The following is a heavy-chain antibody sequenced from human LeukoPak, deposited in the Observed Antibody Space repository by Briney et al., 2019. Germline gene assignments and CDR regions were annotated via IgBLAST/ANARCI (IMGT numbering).Heavy chain of an antibody. Sequence: GASVKVSCKTSGYIFTSYGITWVRQAPGQGLEWMGWISGDNGNTKYVPKLQDRVTLTTDTSTATAYMELRNLRSDDTAVYYCARRWSSGWHGDYWGQGTLVTVSS. J-gene: IGHJ4*02. D-gene: IGHD6-19*01. CDR2: ISGDNGNT. V-gene: IGHV1-18*01. CDR1: GYIFTSYG. CDR3: ARRWSSGWHGDY.